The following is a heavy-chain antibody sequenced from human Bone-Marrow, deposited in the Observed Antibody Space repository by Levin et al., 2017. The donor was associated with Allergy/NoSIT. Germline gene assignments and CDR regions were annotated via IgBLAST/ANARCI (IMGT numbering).Heavy chain of an antibody. Sequence: GESLKISCTASGFTFGDFAMNWFRQAPGKGLEWVGFIRSNSYGGTTEYAASVKGRFTISRDDSKGIAYLQMNSLKTEDTAMYYCTRTLVSTHRSMDVWGQGTTVTVSS. CDR1: GFTFGDFA. CDR2: IRSNSYGGTT. J-gene: IGHJ6*02. CDR3: TRTLVSTHRSMDV. V-gene: IGHV3-49*03. D-gene: IGHD5/OR15-5a*01.